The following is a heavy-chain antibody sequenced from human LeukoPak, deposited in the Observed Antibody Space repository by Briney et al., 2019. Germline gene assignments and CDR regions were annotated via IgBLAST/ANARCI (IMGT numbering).Heavy chain of an antibody. J-gene: IGHJ4*02. CDR1: GYTFTSYY. CDR3: AREGIAAAGKDY. V-gene: IGHV1-46*03. CDR2: INPSGGST. Sequence: ASVKVSCKASGYTFTSYYMPWVRQAPGQGLEWMGIINPSGGSTSYAQKFQGRVTMTRDTSTSTVYMELSSLRSEDTAVYYCAREGIAAAGKDYWGQGTLVTVSS. D-gene: IGHD6-13*01.